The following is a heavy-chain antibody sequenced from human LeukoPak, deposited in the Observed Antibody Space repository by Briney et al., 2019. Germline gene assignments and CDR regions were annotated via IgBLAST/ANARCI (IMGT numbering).Heavy chain of an antibody. CDR1: GYTLTELS. CDR3: ATRPPYDFWSGYDGGGDY. D-gene: IGHD3-3*01. Sequence: GASVKVSCKVSGYTLTELSMHWVRQAPGKGLEWMGGFDPEDGETIYAQKFQGRVTMTEDTSTDTAYMELSSLRSEDTAVYYCATRPPYDFWSGYDGGGDYWGQGTLVTVSS. J-gene: IGHJ4*02. CDR2: FDPEDGET. V-gene: IGHV1-24*01.